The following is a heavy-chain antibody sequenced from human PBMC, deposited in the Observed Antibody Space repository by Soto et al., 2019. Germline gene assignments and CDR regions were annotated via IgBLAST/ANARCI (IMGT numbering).Heavy chain of an antibody. D-gene: IGHD1-26*01. V-gene: IGHV5-51*01. CDR3: ARLREGEVGTTTGFCDY. Sequence: GEFLKISCQGSGYSFTNFWIGWVRQMPGKGLEWMGIIYPGASDTRYSPSFQGQVTISADKSISTAYLQWSSLKASDTAMYYCARLREGEVGTTTGFCDYWGQGTLVTVSS. CDR1: GYSFTNFW. J-gene: IGHJ4*02. CDR2: IYPGASDT.